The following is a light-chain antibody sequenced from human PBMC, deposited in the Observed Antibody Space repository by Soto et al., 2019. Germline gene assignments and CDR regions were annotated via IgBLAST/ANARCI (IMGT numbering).Light chain of an antibody. J-gene: IGKJ2*01. CDR3: QQYKGYSGT. V-gene: IGKV1-5*01. CDR2: ETS. CDR1: QSISTW. Sequence: DIQMTQSPSTLSASVGDTVTITCRASQSISTWLAWYQQKPGKAPNLLIYETSTLKSGIPSRFSGSGSGTEFTLTISSLQTDDFATYYCQQYKGYSGTFGQGTKLEIK.